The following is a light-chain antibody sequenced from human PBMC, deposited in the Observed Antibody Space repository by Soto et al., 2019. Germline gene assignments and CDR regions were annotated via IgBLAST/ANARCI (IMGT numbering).Light chain of an antibody. Sequence: DIQLTQSPSFLSASVGDRVTITCRASQGISSYLAWYQQKPGKGPKLLIYAASTLQSGVPLRFSGSGSGTSFTLTISSLQPEDFATYYCQHYSSYPLTFGGGTKVDIK. J-gene: IGKJ4*01. CDR3: QHYSSYPLT. CDR1: QGISSY. CDR2: AAS. V-gene: IGKV1-9*01.